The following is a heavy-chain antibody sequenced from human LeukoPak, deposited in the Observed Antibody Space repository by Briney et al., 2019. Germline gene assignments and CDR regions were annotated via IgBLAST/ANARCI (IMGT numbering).Heavy chain of an antibody. V-gene: IGHV6-1*01. CDR2: TYYRSKWYN. J-gene: IGHJ5*02. CDR1: GDSVSSNSAA. CDR3: ARSGYSSGWYRKPDGWFDP. D-gene: IGHD6-19*01. Sequence: SQTLSLTCAISGDSVSSNSAAWNWIRQSPSRGLEWLGRTYYRSKWYNDYAVSVKSRITINPDTSKNQFSLQLNSVTPEDTAVYYCARSGYSSGWYRKPDGWFDPWGQGTLVTVSS.